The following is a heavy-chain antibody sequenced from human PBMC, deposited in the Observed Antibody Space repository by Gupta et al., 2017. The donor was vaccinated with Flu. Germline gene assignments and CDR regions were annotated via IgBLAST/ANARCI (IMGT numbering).Heavy chain of an antibody. J-gene: IGHJ4*02. CDR1: GYTFPSYA. CDR3: ARGVSSGWYGGFDY. Sequence: QVQLVQSGAAATKPGASVKVSCKASGYTFPSYAMHRVRQAPGQRLEWMGWINAGNGNTKYSQKFQGRVTITRDTSASTAYMELSSLRSEDTAVYYCARGVSSGWYGGFDYWGQGTLVTVSS. CDR2: INAGNGNT. D-gene: IGHD6-19*01. V-gene: IGHV1-3*01.